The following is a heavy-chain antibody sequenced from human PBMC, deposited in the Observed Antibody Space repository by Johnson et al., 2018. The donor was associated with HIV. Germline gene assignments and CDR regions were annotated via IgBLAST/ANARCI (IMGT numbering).Heavy chain of an antibody. Sequence: QVQLVESGGGVVQPGRSLRLSCAASGFTFSSYAMHWVRQAPGTGLEWVAVISYDGSNKYYADSVKGRITISRDNSKNTLYLQMNSLRAEDTAVYDCASCESDSSGRGAFDIWGQGTMVTVSS. CDR2: ISYDGSNK. D-gene: IGHD3-22*01. J-gene: IGHJ3*02. CDR3: ASCESDSSGRGAFDI. CDR1: GFTFSSYA. V-gene: IGHV3-30-3*01.